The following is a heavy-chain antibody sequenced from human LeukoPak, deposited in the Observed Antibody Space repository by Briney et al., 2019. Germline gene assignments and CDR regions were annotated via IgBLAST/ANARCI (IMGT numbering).Heavy chain of an antibody. CDR1: GYTFTSYG. D-gene: IGHD1-26*01. CDR3: ARDSGSYYYNYFDY. J-gene: IGHJ4*02. Sequence: ASVKVSCKASGYTFTSYGISWVRQAPGQGLEWMGWISAYNGNTNYAQKLQGRVTMTTDTSTSTAYVELRSLRSDDTAVYYCARDSGSYYYNYFDYWGQGTLVTVSS. V-gene: IGHV1-18*01. CDR2: ISAYNGNT.